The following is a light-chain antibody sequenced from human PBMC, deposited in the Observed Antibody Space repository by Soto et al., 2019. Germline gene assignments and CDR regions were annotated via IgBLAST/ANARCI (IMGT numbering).Light chain of an antibody. CDR1: QSVSSNY. V-gene: IGKV3-20*01. Sequence: EIVLTQSPGTLSLSLGERATLSCRASQSVSSNYLAWYQQKPGQAPRLLTYGTSSRATGIPDRFSGSGSGTDFTLSISRLEPEDFTVYYCQQYGNGNSPRYSFGQGTRLEIK. J-gene: IGKJ2*03. CDR3: QQYGNGNSPRYS. CDR2: GTS.